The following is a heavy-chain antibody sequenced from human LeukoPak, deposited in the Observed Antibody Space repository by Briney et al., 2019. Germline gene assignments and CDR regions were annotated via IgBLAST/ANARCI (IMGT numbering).Heavy chain of an antibody. CDR3: ARDYYDSSGYYSDYYYMDV. Sequence: GGSLRLSCAASGFTFSSYEMNWVRQAPGKGLEWVSYISSSGSTIYYADSVKGRFTISRDNAKNSLYLQMNSLRAEDTVVYYCARDYYDSSGYYSDYYYMDVWGKGTTVTVSS. CDR2: ISSSGSTI. D-gene: IGHD3-22*01. V-gene: IGHV3-48*03. CDR1: GFTFSSYE. J-gene: IGHJ6*03.